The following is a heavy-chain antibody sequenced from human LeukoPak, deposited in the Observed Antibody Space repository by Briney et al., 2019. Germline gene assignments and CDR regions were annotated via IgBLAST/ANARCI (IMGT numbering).Heavy chain of an antibody. D-gene: IGHD4-17*01. CDR2: ISGSGGST. CDR1: GFTFSSYA. V-gene: IGHV3-23*01. Sequence: GGSLRLSCAASGFTFSSYAMSWVRQAPGKGLEWVSAISGSGGSTYYADSVKGRFTISRDNSKNTLYLQMNSLRAEDTAVYYCAKGGYGDHDYYYYYMDVWGKGTTVSVSS. CDR3: AKGGYGDHDYYYYYMDV. J-gene: IGHJ6*03.